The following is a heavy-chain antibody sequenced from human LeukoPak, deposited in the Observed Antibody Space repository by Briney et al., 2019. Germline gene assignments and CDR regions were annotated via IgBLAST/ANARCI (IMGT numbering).Heavy chain of an antibody. Sequence: GGSLRLSCAVSGFTFTTYAMTWVRQAPGKGLEGVSAISGSGTSTYYADSVKARFTFSRDNAKNSLYLQMNSLRAEDTAVYYCARATDYTSRFHYSDSSDSQVKEAYWGQGTLVTVSS. CDR1: GFTFTTYA. CDR2: ISGSGTST. V-gene: IGHV3-23*01. J-gene: IGHJ4*02. D-gene: IGHD3-22*01. CDR3: ARATDYTSRFHYSDSSDSQVKEAY.